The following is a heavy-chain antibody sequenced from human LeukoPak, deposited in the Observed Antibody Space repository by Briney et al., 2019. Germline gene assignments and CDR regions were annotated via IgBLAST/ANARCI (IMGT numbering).Heavy chain of an antibody. V-gene: IGHV3-9*01. CDR1: GFTFHQYA. CDR3: AKDKAPLYSGYDWDLDF. J-gene: IGHJ4*02. CDR2: ISWNSAST. D-gene: IGHD5-12*01. Sequence: PGRSLRLSCAASGFTFHQYAIHWVRQVPGKGLEWVSGISWNSASTGYADSVKGRFTISRDNAKNSVHLQMNSLRAEDTALYYCAKDKAPLYSGYDWDLDFWGQGTLVTVSS.